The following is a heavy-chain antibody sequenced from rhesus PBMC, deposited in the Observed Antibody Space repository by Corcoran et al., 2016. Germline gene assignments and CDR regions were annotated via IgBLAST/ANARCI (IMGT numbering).Heavy chain of an antibody. Sequence: QVQLVQSGAEVKKPGASVKVSCKASGFTFGSDAISRVRQAPGQGLEWRGVIIPLVRITNYSGKFQGRVTITADTSTSTAYMELSSLRSEDTAVYYCARVYYNFWSGLEFWGQGALVTVSS. CDR1: GFTFGSDA. CDR3: ARVYYNFWSGLEF. CDR2: IIPLVRIT. V-gene: IGHV1-198*02. J-gene: IGHJ1*01. D-gene: IGHD3-3*01.